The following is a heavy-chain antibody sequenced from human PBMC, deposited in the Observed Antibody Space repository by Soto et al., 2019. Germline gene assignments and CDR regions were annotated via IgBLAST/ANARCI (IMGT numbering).Heavy chain of an antibody. J-gene: IGHJ4*02. CDR2: ISSSSSYI. CDR1: GFTFSSYS. D-gene: IGHD2-15*01. CDR3: ARDFNPVVVVAEGYFDY. Sequence: LRLSCAASGFTFSSYSMNWVRQAPGKGLEWVSSISSSSSYIYYADSVKGRFTISRDNAKNSLYLQMNSLRAEDTAVYYCARDFNPVVVVAEGYFDYWGQGTLVTVSS. V-gene: IGHV3-21*01.